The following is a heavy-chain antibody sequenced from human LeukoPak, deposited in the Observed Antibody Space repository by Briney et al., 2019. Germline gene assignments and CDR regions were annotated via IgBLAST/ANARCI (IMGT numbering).Heavy chain of an antibody. CDR2: MNPNSGNT. Sequence: ASVKVSRKASGYTFTSYDINWVRQATGQGLEWMGWMNPNSGNTGYAQKFQGRVTMTRNTSISTAYMELSSLRSEDTAVYYCAREEPYDSTINWFDPWGQGTLVTVSS. V-gene: IGHV1-8*01. CDR3: AREEPYDSTINWFDP. CDR1: GYTFTSYD. D-gene: IGHD3-22*01. J-gene: IGHJ5*02.